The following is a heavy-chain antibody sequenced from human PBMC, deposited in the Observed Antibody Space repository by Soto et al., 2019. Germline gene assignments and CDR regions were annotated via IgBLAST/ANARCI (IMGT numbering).Heavy chain of an antibody. V-gene: IGHV5-51*01. J-gene: IGHJ4*02. D-gene: IGHD3-10*01. CDR2: IDPGDSDT. CDR1: GYSFTSYW. Sequence: PGESLKISCKGSGYSFTSYWIGWVRQMPGKGLEWMGIIDPGDSDTSYSPSFQGQVTISADKSISTAYLQWSSLKASDAAMYYCATLRVGFGELLTYWGQGTLVTVSS. CDR3: ATLRVGFGELLTY.